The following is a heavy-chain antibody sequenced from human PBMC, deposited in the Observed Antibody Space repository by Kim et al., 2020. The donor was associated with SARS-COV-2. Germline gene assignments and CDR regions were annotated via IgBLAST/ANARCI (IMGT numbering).Heavy chain of an antibody. D-gene: IGHD6-19*01. CDR1: GFTFGDYA. J-gene: IGHJ6*02. CDR2: ITWNRRSI. Sequence: GGSLRLSCAASGFTFGDYAMHWVRQAPGKGLEWVSGITWNRRSIGYADSVRGRFTISRDNAKNSRYLQMNSLRAEDTALYYCTKSFGARSSSGSSHYYYAMDVWGQGTLVTVSS. CDR3: TKSFGARSSSGSSHYYYAMDV. V-gene: IGHV3-9*01.